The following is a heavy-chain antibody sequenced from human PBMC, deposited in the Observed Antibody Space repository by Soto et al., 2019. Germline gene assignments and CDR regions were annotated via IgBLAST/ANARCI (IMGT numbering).Heavy chain of an antibody. CDR3: ARERDGHNPNWFDL. J-gene: IGHJ5*02. Sequence: EVQVVETGGCFIHPGGSLRLSCEVSGVTVSSNYMSWVRQPPGKGPEWVSDIYSGGSTYYADSVKGRFTISRDNSKNTLYLQMNSLRGEDTAVYYCARERDGHNPNWFDLWGQGTLVTVSS. CDR2: IYSGGST. D-gene: IGHD2-8*01. V-gene: IGHV3-53*02. CDR1: GVTVSSNY.